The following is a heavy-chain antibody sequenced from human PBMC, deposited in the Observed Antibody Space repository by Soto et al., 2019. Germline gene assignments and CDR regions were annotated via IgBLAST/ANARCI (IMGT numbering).Heavy chain of an antibody. Sequence: TGTVCHPCTVSAGANSTHNYWPWTRQPPGKGLEWIGSIHYSENTYYNLSLQSRVTISADTSKNQFSLKLSSVTAADTAVHYCARHGQWLVKLHYWGQGTLVTVS. CDR3: ARHGQWLVKLHY. V-gene: IGHV4-39*01. D-gene: IGHD6-19*01. CDR2: IHYSENT. CDR1: AGANSTHNY. J-gene: IGHJ4*02.